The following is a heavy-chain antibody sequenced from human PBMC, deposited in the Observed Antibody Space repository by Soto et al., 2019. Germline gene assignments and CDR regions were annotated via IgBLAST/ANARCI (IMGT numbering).Heavy chain of an antibody. CDR2: IIPIFGTA. CDR3: ARGDMITFGGAGDYYYYGMDV. Sequence: GASVKVSCKASGGTFSSYAISWVRQAPGQGLEWMGGIIPIFGTANYAQKFQGRVTITAEKSTSTAYMEVSRLRSEDTAVYYCARGDMITFGGAGDYYYYGMDVWGQGTTVTVSS. CDR1: GGTFSSYA. D-gene: IGHD3-16*01. V-gene: IGHV1-69*06. J-gene: IGHJ6*02.